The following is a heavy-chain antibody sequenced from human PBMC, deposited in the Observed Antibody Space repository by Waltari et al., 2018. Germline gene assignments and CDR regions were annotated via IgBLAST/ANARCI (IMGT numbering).Heavy chain of an antibody. CDR1: GGSISSYY. Sequence: QVQLQESGPGLVKPSETLSLTCTVSGGSISSYYWSWIRQPPGKGLEWIGYLYYSGSTNYNPSLRSRVTISVDTSKNQFSLKLSSVTAADTAVYYCARAGANWNYNYFDLWGRGTLVTVSS. CDR3: ARAGANWNYNYFDL. D-gene: IGHD1-7*01. CDR2: LYYSGST. J-gene: IGHJ2*01. V-gene: IGHV4-59*01.